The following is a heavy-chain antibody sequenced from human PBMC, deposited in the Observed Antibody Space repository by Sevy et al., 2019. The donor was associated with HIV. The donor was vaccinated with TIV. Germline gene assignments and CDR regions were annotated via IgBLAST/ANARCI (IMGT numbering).Heavy chain of an antibody. CDR3: AKGRYYDSSGYFPFDY. D-gene: IGHD3-22*01. CDR2: IGGSAGST. Sequence: GGSLRLSCAASGFTFSSYAMSWVRQAPGRGLEWVSAIGGSAGSTFYADSVKGRFTISRDNSKNTLFLQMNSLRADDTAVYFCAKGRYYDSSGYFPFDYWRQGTLVTVSS. V-gene: IGHV3-23*01. CDR1: GFTFSSYA. J-gene: IGHJ4*02.